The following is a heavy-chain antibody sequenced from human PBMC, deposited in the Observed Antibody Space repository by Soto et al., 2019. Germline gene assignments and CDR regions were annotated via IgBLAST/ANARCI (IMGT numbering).Heavy chain of an antibody. J-gene: IGHJ6*02. Sequence: GASVKVSCKASGYTFIDYGISWVRQAPGQGLEWVGWISAYNGITDYAQNLQDRVTMTTDTATSTAYMELRSLRPDDTAMYYCATDQVTLGGYPYYYYYGMDVWGQGTTVTVSS. V-gene: IGHV1-18*01. CDR3: ATDQVTLGGYPYYYYYGMDV. CDR2: ISAYNGIT. CDR1: GYTFIDYG. D-gene: IGHD3-22*01.